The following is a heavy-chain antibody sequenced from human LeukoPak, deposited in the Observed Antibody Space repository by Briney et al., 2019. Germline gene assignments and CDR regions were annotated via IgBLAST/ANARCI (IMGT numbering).Heavy chain of an antibody. V-gene: IGHV3-74*01. CDR2: INTDGSTT. CDR3: ARDEAARYDY. CDR1: GFTFSNYW. J-gene: IGHJ4*02. D-gene: IGHD6-6*01. Sequence: GGSLRLSCAASGFTFSNYWMHWVRQAPGKGLVWVSRINTDGSTTSYVDSVKGRFTISRDNTKNTLYLHMNSLRAEDTAVYYCARDEAARYDYWGQGTLVTVSS.